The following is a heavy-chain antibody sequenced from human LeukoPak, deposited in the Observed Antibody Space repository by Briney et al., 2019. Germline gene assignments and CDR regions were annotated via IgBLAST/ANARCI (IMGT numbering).Heavy chain of an antibody. D-gene: IGHD3-16*02. V-gene: IGHV4-61*02. CDR2: IYTSGST. CDR3: ARTQHNTGSGYDFYDYVWGSYRPDAFDI. J-gene: IGHJ3*02. Sequence: SETLSLTCTVSGGSISSGSYYWSWIRQPAGKGLEWIGRIYTSGSTNYNPSLKSRVTISVDTSKNQFSLKLSSVTAADTAVYYCARTQHNTGSGYDFYDYVWGSYRPDAFDIWGQGKMVTVSS. CDR1: GGSISSGSYY.